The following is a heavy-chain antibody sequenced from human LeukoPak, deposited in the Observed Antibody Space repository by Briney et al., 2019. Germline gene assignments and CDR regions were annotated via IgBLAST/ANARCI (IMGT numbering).Heavy chain of an antibody. CDR2: ISFDGSDA. CDR3: AVSNWMDP. J-gene: IGHJ5*02. Sequence: PGGSLRLSCAASGLSFSGFWMHWVRQAPGKGVVWVSCISFDGSDATYADSVKGRFTISRDNAKNRLHLQMDSLTVEDTAVYYDAVSNWMDPWGQGTLVTVSS. CDR1: GLSFSGFW. V-gene: IGHV3-74*01.